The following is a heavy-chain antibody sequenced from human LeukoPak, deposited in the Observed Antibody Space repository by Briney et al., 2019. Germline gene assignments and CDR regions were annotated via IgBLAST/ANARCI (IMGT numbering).Heavy chain of an antibody. D-gene: IGHD3-3*01. Sequence: ASVKVSCKASGFTFTSSAMQWVRQARGQRLEWIGWIVVGSGSTNYAQKFQERVTITRDMSTSTAYMELSSLRSEDTAVYYCAAFDFWSGYYRFDPWGQGTLVTVSS. V-gene: IGHV1-58*02. CDR3: AAFDFWSGYYRFDP. CDR2: IVVGSGST. J-gene: IGHJ5*02. CDR1: GFTFTSSA.